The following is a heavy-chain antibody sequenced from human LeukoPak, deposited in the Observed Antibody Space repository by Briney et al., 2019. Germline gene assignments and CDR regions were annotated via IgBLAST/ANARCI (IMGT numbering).Heavy chain of an antibody. J-gene: IGHJ6*02. V-gene: IGHV3-30*18. CDR2: ISYDGSNK. Sequence: GGSLRLSCAASGLTFSSYGMHWVRQAPGKGLEWVAVISYDGSNKYYADSVKGRFTISRDNSKNTLYLQMNSLRAEDTAVYYCAKAASSSWPSYYYGMDVWGQGTTVTVSS. D-gene: IGHD6-13*01. CDR3: AKAASSSWPSYYYGMDV. CDR1: GLTFSSYG.